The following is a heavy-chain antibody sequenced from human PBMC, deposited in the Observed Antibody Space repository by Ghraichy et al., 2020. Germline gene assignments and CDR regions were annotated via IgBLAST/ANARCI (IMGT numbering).Heavy chain of an antibody. CDR2: IYPGDSDT. V-gene: IGHV5-51*01. J-gene: IGHJ6*02. CDR3: ARREGGKLLYYYGMDV. Sequence: GESLNISCKGSGYSFTSYWIGWVRQMPGKGLEWMGIIYPGDSDTRYSPSFQGQVTISADKSISTAYLQWSSLKASDTAMYYCARREGGKLLYYYGMDVWGQGTTVTVSS. CDR1: GYSFTSYW. D-gene: IGHD3-16*01.